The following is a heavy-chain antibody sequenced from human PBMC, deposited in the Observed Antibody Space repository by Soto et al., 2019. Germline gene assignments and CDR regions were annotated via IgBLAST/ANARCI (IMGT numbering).Heavy chain of an antibody. V-gene: IGHV3-15*07. CDR3: TTSLVPAAIGWFDP. CDR2: IKSKTDGGTT. Sequence: EVQLVESGGGLVKPGGSLRLSCAASGFTFSNAWMNWVRQAPGKGLEWVGRIKSKTDGGTTDYAAPVKGRFTISRDDSXNTLYLQMNSLKTEDTAVYYCTTSLVPAAIGWFDPWGQGTLVTVSS. CDR1: GFTFSNAW. J-gene: IGHJ5*02. D-gene: IGHD2-2*01.